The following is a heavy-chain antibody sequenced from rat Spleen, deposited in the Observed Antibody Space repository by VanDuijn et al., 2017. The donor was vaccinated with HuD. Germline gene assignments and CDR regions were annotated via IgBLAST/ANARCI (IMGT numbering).Heavy chain of an antibody. CDR2: INTGGGNT. Sequence: EVQLVESGGGLVQPGGSLKLSCGASGFTYSNYVMAWVRQAPTKGLEWVASINTGGGNTYYRDSVKGRLTISRDNAKNTLYLQMDSLRSEDTATYYCAKEEYYFSSYWFAHWGQGTLVTVSS. J-gene: IGHJ3*01. CDR3: AKEEYYFSSYWFAH. CDR1: GFTYSNYV. V-gene: IGHV5S13*01. D-gene: IGHD1-2*01.